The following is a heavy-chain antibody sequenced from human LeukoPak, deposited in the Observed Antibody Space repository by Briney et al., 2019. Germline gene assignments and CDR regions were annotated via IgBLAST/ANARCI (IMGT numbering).Heavy chain of an antibody. CDR2: IYTSGST. CDR3: ARGGNYYYGSGSFNFVY. CDR1: GGSISSYY. Sequence: SETLSLTCTVSGGSISSYYWSWIRQPAGKGLEWIGRIYTSGSTNYNPSLKSRVTMSVDTSKNQFSLKLSSVTAADTAVYYCARGGNYYYGSGSFNFVYWGQGTLVTVSS. J-gene: IGHJ4*02. V-gene: IGHV4-4*07. D-gene: IGHD3-10*01.